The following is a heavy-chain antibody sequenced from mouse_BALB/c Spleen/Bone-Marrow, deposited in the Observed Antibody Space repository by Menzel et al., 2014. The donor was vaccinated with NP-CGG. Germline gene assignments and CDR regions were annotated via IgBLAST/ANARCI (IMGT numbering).Heavy chain of an antibody. CDR2: IDPANDNT. J-gene: IGHJ3*01. V-gene: IGHV14-3*02. CDR1: GFNIKDTY. CDR3: ARADGYYAWFAY. Sequence: DVKLVESGAEFVKPGASVKLSCTASGFNIKDTYMHWVKRRPEQGLEWIGRIDPANDNTKYDPKLQGKATITADTSSNTAYLQLSSLTSEDTAVYYCARADGYYAWFAYWGQGTLVTVSA. D-gene: IGHD2-3*01.